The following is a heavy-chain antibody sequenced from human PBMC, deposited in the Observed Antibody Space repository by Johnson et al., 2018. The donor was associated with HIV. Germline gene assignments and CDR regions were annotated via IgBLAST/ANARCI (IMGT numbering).Heavy chain of an antibody. Sequence: QEKLVESGGGVVQPGGSLRLSCAASGLTFSNYGSHWVRQAPGKGLEWVAFIRYDGSNKYYADSVKGRFTISRDNSKNTLYLQMDSLRPEDTAVYYCAKIWGDIAATGDAFDIWGQGTMVTVSS. CDR3: AKIWGDIAATGDAFDI. D-gene: IGHD5-12*01. CDR1: GLTFSNYG. J-gene: IGHJ3*02. V-gene: IGHV3-30*02. CDR2: IRYDGSNK.